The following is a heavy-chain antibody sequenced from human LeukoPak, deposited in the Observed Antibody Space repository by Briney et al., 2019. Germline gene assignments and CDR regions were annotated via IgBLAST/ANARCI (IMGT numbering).Heavy chain of an antibody. J-gene: IGHJ4*02. V-gene: IGHV3-30*02. Sequence: GGSLRLSCAASGFTFSSYGIHWVRQAPGKGLERVTFIRHDGANQHYGDSVKGRFTISRDNLKNTVFLQMNRVRAEDTAVYFCARSRNVRTFDYWGQGTLVAVSS. CDR1: GFTFSSYG. CDR3: ARSRNVRTFDY. CDR2: IRHDGANQ.